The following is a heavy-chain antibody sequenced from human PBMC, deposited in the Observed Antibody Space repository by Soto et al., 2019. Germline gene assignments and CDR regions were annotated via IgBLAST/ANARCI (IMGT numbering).Heavy chain of an antibody. CDR2: IIPIFGTA. CDR1: GGTFSSYA. J-gene: IGHJ4*02. Sequence: GASLKVSCKASGGTFSSYAISWVRQAPGQGLEWMGGIIPIFGTANYAQKFQGRVTITADESTSTAYMELSSLRSEDTAVYYCARFTGPLTAFDYWGQGTLVTVSS. V-gene: IGHV1-69*13. CDR3: ARFTGPLTAFDY.